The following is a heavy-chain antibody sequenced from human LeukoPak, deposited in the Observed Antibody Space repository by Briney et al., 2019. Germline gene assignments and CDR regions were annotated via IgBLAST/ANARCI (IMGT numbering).Heavy chain of an antibody. CDR2: ISSNGGST. D-gene: IGHD4-17*01. Sequence: GGSLRLSCAASGFTFSSYAMHWVRQAPGKGLEYVSAISSNGGSTYYANSVKGRFTISRDNSKNTLYLQMGSLRAEDMAVYYCARAGGMTKDDAFDIWGQGTMVTVSS. V-gene: IGHV3-64*01. CDR1: GFTFSSYA. J-gene: IGHJ3*02. CDR3: ARAGGMTKDDAFDI.